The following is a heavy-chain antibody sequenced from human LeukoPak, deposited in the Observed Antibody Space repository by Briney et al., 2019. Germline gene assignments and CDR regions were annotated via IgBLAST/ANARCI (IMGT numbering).Heavy chain of an antibody. Sequence: GESLKISCKGSGYSFTSYWIGWVRQMPGKGLEWMGIIYPGDSDTRYCPSFQGQVTISADKSISTAYLQWSSLKASDTAMYYCARGPLPYSSSWFYYFDYWGQGTLVTVSS. V-gene: IGHV5-51*01. CDR3: ARGPLPYSSSWFYYFDY. CDR1: GYSFTSYW. D-gene: IGHD6-13*01. J-gene: IGHJ4*02. CDR2: IYPGDSDT.